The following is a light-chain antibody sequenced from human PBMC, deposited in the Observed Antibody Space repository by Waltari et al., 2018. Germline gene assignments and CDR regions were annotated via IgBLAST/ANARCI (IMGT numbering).Light chain of an antibody. Sequence: ILMTQSPCTLSLSVGDRVTIICRASQSISKNLAWYQHKPGQAPRLVIYQSSSLESGIPARFSGTGSGTDFTLTISRLEPDDFAMYYCQEYDSIPVTFGGGTKVEIK. CDR1: QSISKN. V-gene: IGKV1-5*03. CDR2: QSS. CDR3: QEYDSIPVT. J-gene: IGKJ4*01.